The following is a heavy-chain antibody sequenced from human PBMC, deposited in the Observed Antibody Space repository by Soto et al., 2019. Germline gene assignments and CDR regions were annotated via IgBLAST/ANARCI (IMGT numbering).Heavy chain of an antibody. CDR3: ARDRGDYYDSSGYYYYAFDI. J-gene: IGHJ3*02. CDR2: IIPIFGTA. V-gene: IGHV1-69*01. Sequence: QVQLVQSGAEVKKPGSSVKVSCKASGGTFSSYAISWVRQAPGQGLEWMGGIIPIFGTANYAQKFQGRVTITADESTSTAYMELRRLRSEDTAVYYCARDRGDYYDSSGYYYYAFDIWGQGTMVTVSS. CDR1: GGTFSSYA. D-gene: IGHD3-22*01.